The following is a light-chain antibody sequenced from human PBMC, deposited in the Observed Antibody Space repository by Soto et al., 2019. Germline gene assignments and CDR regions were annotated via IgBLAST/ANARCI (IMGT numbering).Light chain of an antibody. V-gene: IGKV1-39*01. CDR1: QSISNY. CDR2: AAS. Sequence: DIQMTQSPSSLSASVGDRVTITCRASQSISNYLNWYQHKPGKAPNLLIYAASTLQSGVPSRFSGSSSGTDFTLTITHLQPEDFASYSCQQSYSSPPTFGQGTKLEIK. J-gene: IGKJ2*01. CDR3: QQSYSSPPT.